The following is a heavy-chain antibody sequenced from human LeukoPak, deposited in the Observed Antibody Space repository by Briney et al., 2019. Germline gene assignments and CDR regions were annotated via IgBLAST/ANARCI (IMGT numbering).Heavy chain of an antibody. D-gene: IGHD3-10*01. CDR1: GGSISSSNW. CDR3: ARGRSIYGSGSPAENNDAFDI. J-gene: IGHJ3*02. Sequence: SGTLSLTCAVSGGSISSSNWWSWVRQPPGKGLEWIGEIYHSGSTYYNPSLKSRVTISVDRSKNQFSLKLSSVTAADTAVYYCARGRSIYGSGSPAENNDAFDIWGQGTMVTVSS. V-gene: IGHV4-4*02. CDR2: IYHSGST.